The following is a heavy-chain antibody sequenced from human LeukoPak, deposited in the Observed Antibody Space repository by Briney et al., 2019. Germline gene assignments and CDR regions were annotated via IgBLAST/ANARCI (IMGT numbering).Heavy chain of an antibody. V-gene: IGHV4-34*01. CDR2: INHSGST. CDR1: GGSFSGYY. CDR3: ARSGVAAAPPFDY. Sequence: SETLSLTCAVYGGSFSGYYWSWIRQPPGKGLEWIGEINHSGSTNHNPSLKSRVTISVDTSKNQFSLKLSSVTAADTAVYYCARSGVAAAPPFDYWGQGTLVTVSS. D-gene: IGHD6-13*01. J-gene: IGHJ4*02.